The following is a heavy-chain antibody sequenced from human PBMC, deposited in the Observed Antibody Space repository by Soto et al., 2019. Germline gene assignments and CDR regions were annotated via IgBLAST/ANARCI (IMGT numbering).Heavy chain of an antibody. Sequence: EVQLVESGGGLVQPGGSLRLSCAASGFTFSGSSMHWVRQASGKGLEWVARSRSNANNYATTYAASVKGRFTISRDESKNTTYLQMNSLKTEDTAIYYCAGLIYDSSNFYDNDYWGQGTLVTVSS. CDR1: GFTFSGSS. CDR3: AGLIYDSSNFYDNDY. J-gene: IGHJ4*02. V-gene: IGHV3-73*02. CDR2: SRSNANNYAT. D-gene: IGHD3-22*01.